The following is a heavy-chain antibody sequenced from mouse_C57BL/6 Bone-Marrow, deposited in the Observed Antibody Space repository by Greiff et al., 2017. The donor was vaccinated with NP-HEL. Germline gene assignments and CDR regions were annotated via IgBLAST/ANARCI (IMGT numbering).Heavy chain of an antibody. J-gene: IGHJ2*01. D-gene: IGHD1-1*01. Sequence: VQLQQSGAELVRPGASVKLSCTASGFNIKDDYMHWVKQRPEQGLEWIGWIDPENGDTEYASKFQGKATITADTSSNTAYLQLSSLPSEDTAVYYCTTWGSSDYWGQGTTLTVSS. V-gene: IGHV14-4*01. CDR3: TTWGSSDY. CDR1: GFNIKDDY. CDR2: IDPENGDT.